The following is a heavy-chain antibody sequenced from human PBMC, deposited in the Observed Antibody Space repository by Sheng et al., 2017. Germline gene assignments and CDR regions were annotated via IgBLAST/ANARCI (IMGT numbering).Heavy chain of an antibody. CDR3: ARDQRLQLIPHNWFDP. Sequence: QVQLQESGPGLVKPSETLSLTCTVSGDSISSYYWXWIRQPAGKGLEWIGRIYTSGTTNFNPPPSERLTMXVDTSKNQFSLKLSSVTAADTAMYYCARDQRLQLIPHNWFDPWGQGTLVTVSS. D-gene: IGHD6-13*01. CDR2: IYTSGTT. CDR1: GDSISSYY. J-gene: IGHJ5*02. V-gene: IGHV4-4*07.